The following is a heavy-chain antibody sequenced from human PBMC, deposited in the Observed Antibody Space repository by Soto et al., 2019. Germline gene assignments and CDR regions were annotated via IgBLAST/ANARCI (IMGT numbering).Heavy chain of an antibody. CDR3: ARGGDSITFRFDY. D-gene: IGHD3-10*01. V-gene: IGHV4-30-2*01. Sequence: QLQLQESGSGLVKPSQTLSLTCAVSGGSISSGGYSWSWIRQPPGKGLEWIGYIYHSGSTYYNPSINSRVTISVDRTKNQFSLKLSSVTAADTAVYYCARGGDSITFRFDYWGQGTLVTVSS. CDR1: GGSISSGGYS. CDR2: IYHSGST. J-gene: IGHJ4*02.